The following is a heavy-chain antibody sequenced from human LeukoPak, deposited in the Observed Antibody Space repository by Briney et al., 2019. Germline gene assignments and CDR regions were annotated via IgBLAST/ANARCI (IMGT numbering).Heavy chain of an antibody. CDR1: GYIFTSYA. CDR3: ARDIDRVFNWFDP. V-gene: IGHV1-3*01. Sequence: ASVKVSCKASGYIFTSYAMHWVRQAPGQRLEWMGWINAGNGNTKYSQKFQGRVTITRDTSASTVYMELSSLRSEDTAVYYCARDIDRVFNWFDPWGQGTLVTVSS. CDR2: INAGNGNT. D-gene: IGHD6-13*01. J-gene: IGHJ5*02.